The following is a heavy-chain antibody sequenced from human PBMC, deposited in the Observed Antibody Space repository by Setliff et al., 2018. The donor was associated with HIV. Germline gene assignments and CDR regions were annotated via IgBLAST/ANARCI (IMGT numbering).Heavy chain of an antibody. J-gene: IGHJ4*02. Sequence: ASVKVSCKTSGYTFSRYGFSWVRQAPGQGLEWMGWISAYNLNTNYAQKFQGRVTMTTDTSASTGYMELRSLRSDDTAVYYCAKAYYHDSSGYQGFDYWGQGTLVTVSS. V-gene: IGHV1-18*01. CDR3: AKAYYHDSSGYQGFDY. D-gene: IGHD3-22*01. CDR1: GYTFSRYG. CDR2: ISAYNLNT.